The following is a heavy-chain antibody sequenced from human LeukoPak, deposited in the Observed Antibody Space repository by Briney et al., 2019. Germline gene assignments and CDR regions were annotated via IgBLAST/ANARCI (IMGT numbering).Heavy chain of an antibody. V-gene: IGHV4-59*12. Sequence: SETLSLTCTVSGGSISSYYWSWIRQPPGKGLEWIGYIYYSGSTNYNPSLKSRVTISVDTSKNQFSLRLSSVTAADTAVYYCARDVILWFGELLAYIDPWGQGTLVTVSS. CDR1: GGSISSYY. CDR2: IYYSGST. J-gene: IGHJ5*02. D-gene: IGHD3-10*01. CDR3: ARDVILWFGELLAYIDP.